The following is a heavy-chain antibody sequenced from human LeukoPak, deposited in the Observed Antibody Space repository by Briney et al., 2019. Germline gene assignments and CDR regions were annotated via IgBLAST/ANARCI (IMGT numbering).Heavy chain of an antibody. CDR2: MNPNSGDT. J-gene: IGHJ4*02. Sequence: GASVKVSCKASGYTFTSYDINWVRQATGQGLEWMGWMNPNSGDTGYAQRFQGRVTLTRSTSISTAYMELSSLTSEDTAVYYCARGQGSSAEGYWGQGTLVTVSS. CDR1: GYTFTSYD. V-gene: IGHV1-8*01. D-gene: IGHD6-13*01. CDR3: ARGQGSSAEGY.